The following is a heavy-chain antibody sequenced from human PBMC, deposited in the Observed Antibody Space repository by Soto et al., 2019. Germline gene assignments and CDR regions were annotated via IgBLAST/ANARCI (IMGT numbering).Heavy chain of an antibody. Sequence: QVQLVQSGAEVKKPGSSVKVSCKASGGTFSSYAISWVRQAPGQGLEWMGGIIPIFGTADYAQKFQGRVTITAAESTSTAYMDLGSLRSEDTAVYYCARHLGGNHYYYGMDVWGQGTTVTVSS. J-gene: IGHJ6*02. CDR3: ARHLGGNHYYYGMDV. CDR2: IIPIFGTA. D-gene: IGHD3-16*01. V-gene: IGHV1-69*12. CDR1: GGTFSSYA.